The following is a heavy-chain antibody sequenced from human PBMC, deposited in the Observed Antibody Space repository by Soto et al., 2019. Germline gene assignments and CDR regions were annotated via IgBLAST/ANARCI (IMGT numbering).Heavy chain of an antibody. V-gene: IGHV4-39*01. CDR3: ARPRSPPPHNCFDP. CDR1: GDSISSSSYY. J-gene: IGHJ5*02. Sequence: PSDTLSLTCTVSGDSISSSSYYWGWIRQPPGKGLEWVGSMYYSGSTYYNPSLNSRVTISIDASKNQFSLMLISVTAADTAVYYCARPRSPPPHNCFDPWGQGTLVTVSS. CDR2: MYYSGST. D-gene: IGHD2-15*01.